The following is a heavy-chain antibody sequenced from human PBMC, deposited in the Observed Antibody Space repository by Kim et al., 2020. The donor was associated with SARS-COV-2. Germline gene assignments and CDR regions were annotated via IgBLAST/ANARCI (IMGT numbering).Heavy chain of an antibody. Sequence: GGSLRLSCAASGFTFSSYSMNWVRQAPGKGLEWVSSISSSSSYIYYADSVKGRFTISRDNAKNSLYLQMNSLRAEDTAVYYCARDRRYSSSWYEDFDYWGQGTLVTVSS. CDR3: ARDRRYSSSWYEDFDY. CDR2: ISSSSSYI. V-gene: IGHV3-21*01. D-gene: IGHD6-13*01. J-gene: IGHJ4*02. CDR1: GFTFSSYS.